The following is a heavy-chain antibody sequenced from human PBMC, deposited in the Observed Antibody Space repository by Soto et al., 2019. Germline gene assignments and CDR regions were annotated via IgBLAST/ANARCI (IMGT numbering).Heavy chain of an antibody. V-gene: IGHV1-2*04. CDR3: ARSPNMIVVVIGAFDI. J-gene: IGHJ3*02. CDR1: GYTFTCYY. CDR2: INPNSGGT. Sequence: XSVKVSCKASGYTFTCYYMHLVRQAPGQGLEWMGWINPNSGGTNYSQKFQGWVTMTRDTSISTAYMELSRLRSDDTAVYYCARSPNMIVVVIGAFDIWGQGTMVTVSS. D-gene: IGHD3-22*01.